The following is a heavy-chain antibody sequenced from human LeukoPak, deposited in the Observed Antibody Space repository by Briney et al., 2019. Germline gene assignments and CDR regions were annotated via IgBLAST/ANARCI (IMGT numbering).Heavy chain of an antibody. V-gene: IGHV4-31*03. D-gene: IGHD1-1*01. J-gene: IGHJ4*02. CDR2: IYYSGST. CDR3: ARDSRDDFPNRGFDY. CDR1: GGSISSGGYY. Sequence: SQTLSLTCTVSGGSISSGGYYWSWIRQHPGKGLEWIEYIYYSGSTYYNPSLKSRVTISVDTSKNQFSLKLSSVTAADTAVYYCARDSRDDFPNRGFDYWGQGTLVTVSS.